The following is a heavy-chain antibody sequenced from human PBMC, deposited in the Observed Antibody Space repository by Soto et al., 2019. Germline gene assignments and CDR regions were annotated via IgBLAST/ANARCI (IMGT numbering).Heavy chain of an antibody. Sequence: QVQLVQSGAEVKKPGASVKVSCKASGYSFTSYGISWVRQAPGQGLEWMGWISAYNGNTNYAQKLRGRATITTDTSTSTAYMGLRSLRPDDTAVYYCARDNGFGESDVWGQGTTVTVSS. D-gene: IGHD3-10*01. CDR3: ARDNGFGESDV. V-gene: IGHV1-18*01. J-gene: IGHJ6*02. CDR1: GYSFTSYG. CDR2: ISAYNGNT.